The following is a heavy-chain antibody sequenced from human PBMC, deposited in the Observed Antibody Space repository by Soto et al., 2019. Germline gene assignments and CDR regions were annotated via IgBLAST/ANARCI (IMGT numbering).Heavy chain of an antibody. CDR2: ITAYNGNR. CDR1: GYTFRNYG. V-gene: IGHV1-18*04. D-gene: IGHD6-13*01. Sequence: VKVSCKASGYTFRNYGIKWVRQAPGQGLEWVGWITAYNGNRHHAEKFQGRVTMTTDTSTSTTYMELRSLTSDDTAVYYCAKPPLQYSSSWLPIDYWGQGTLVTVSS. J-gene: IGHJ4*02. CDR3: AKPPLQYSSSWLPIDY.